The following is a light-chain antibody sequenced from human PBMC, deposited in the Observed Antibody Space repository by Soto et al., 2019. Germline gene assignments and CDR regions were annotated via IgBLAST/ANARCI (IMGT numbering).Light chain of an antibody. Sequence: QSALTQPASVSGSPGQSITISCTGTSSDVGSYSLVSWYQHHPGKAPKLMVYEGSKRPSGVSDHFSGSKSGKTASLTISGLQAEDEAGYYCCSYAGNTTWVFGGGTKLTVL. CDR2: EGS. V-gene: IGLV2-23*01. J-gene: IGLJ3*02. CDR3: CSYAGNTTWV. CDR1: SSDVGSYSL.